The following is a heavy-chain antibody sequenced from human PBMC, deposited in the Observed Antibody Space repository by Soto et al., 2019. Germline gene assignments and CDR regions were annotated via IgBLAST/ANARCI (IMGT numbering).Heavy chain of an antibody. V-gene: IGHV4-39*07. J-gene: IGHJ5*02. Sequence: SETLSLTCIVSGGSISSSSYYWGWIRQPPGKGLEWIGTIYYSGSTYYNPSLKSRVTISVDTSKNQFSLKLSSVTAADTAVYYCARAYYYDSSGGDNNWFDPWGQGTLVTVSS. CDR3: ARAYYYDSSGGDNNWFDP. CDR1: GGSISSSSYY. CDR2: IYYSGST. D-gene: IGHD3-22*01.